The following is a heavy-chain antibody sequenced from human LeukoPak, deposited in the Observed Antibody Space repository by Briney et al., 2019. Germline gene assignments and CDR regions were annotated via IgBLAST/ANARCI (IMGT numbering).Heavy chain of an antibody. CDR1: GYTFTSYD. CDR3: ARASYCSSTSCYTSWDV. J-gene: IGHJ6*04. CDR2: MNPNSGKK. D-gene: IGHD2-2*02. Sequence: ASVKVSCKASGYTFTSYDINWVRQATGQGLEWMGWMNPNSGKKGYAQKFQGRVTITRNTSISTAYMELSSLTSEDTAVYYCARASYCSSTSCYTSWDVSGKRTTVTVSS. V-gene: IGHV1-8*03.